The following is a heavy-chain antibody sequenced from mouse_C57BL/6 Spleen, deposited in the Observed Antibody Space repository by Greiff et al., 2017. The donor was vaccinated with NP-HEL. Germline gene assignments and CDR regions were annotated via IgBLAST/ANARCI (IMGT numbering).Heavy chain of an antibody. CDR1: GFTFSDYG. V-gene: IGHV5-17*01. Sequence: EVQLVESGGGLVKPGGSLKLSCAASGFTFSDYGMHWVRQAPEKGLEWVAYISRGSSTIYYADTVKGRVTITRDNAKNTLVLQMTSLRSEDTALYYCASASDYGEPYYDFDYWGQGTSVTVSA. CDR2: ISRGSSTI. D-gene: IGHD2-4*01. CDR3: ASASDYGEPYYDFDY. J-gene: IGHJ4*01.